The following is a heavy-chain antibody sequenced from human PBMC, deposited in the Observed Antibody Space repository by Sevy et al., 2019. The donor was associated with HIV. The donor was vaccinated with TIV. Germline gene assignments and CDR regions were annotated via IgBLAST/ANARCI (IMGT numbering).Heavy chain of an antibody. D-gene: IGHD2-2*01. Sequence: SETLSLTCAVSGGSFKSDGYAWSWIRQAPGKSLVWIGYIYHTGSTFYNPSLESRVTISVDTSKKQFSLKLNSVTAVDSAVYFCARSPPVVVVPGAPSWFDPWGQGTLVTVSS. J-gene: IGHJ5*02. CDR2: IYHTGST. CDR1: GGSFKSDGYA. V-gene: IGHV4-30-2*01. CDR3: ARSPPVVVVPGAPSWFDP.